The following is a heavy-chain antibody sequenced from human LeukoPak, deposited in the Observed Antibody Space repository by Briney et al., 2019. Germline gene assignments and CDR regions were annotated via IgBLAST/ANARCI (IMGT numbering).Heavy chain of an antibody. CDR2: VTGTTIST. CDR1: GFTFSNYA. J-gene: IGHJ5*02. V-gene: IGHV3-23*01. Sequence: TGGSLRLSCAASGFTFSNYAMSWVRQAPEKGLEWVSTVTGTTISTNYADSVKGRFTISRDNSKTTLYLQMNSLRAEDTAIYYCAKDSSSVWFDPWGQGTLVTVSS. CDR3: AKDSSSVWFDP.